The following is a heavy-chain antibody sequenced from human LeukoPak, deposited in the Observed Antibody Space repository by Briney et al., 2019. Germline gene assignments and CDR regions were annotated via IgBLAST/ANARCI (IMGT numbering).Heavy chain of an antibody. CDR2: IKQDRSEK. V-gene: IGHV3-7*01. Sequence: SLRLSCASAGFTFSIYRMSECRQPPGGGLVELANIKQDRSEKYYVASVKGRLTISIDNAKNSLYLQMNSLTAEDTAVYYCASDRRDDFHSSWYYYNMNPGGCDYWGQGTLVSVSS. D-gene: IGHD6-13*01. CDR1: GFTFSIYR. CDR3: ASDRRDDFHSSWYYYNMNPGGCDY. J-gene: IGHJ4*02.